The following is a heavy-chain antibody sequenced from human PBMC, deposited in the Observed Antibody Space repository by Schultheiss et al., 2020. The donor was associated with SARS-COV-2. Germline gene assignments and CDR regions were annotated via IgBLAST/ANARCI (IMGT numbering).Heavy chain of an antibody. CDR2: IYYSGST. V-gene: IGHV4-34*01. CDR3: ATEVPAAIARDY. D-gene: IGHD2-2*02. J-gene: IGHJ4*02. Sequence: SETLSLTCAVYGGSFSGYYWSWIRQPPGKGLEWIGSIYYSGSTYYNPSLKSRVTISVDTSKNQFSLKLSSVTAADTAVYYCATEVPAAIARDYWGQGTLVTVSS. CDR1: GGSFSGYY.